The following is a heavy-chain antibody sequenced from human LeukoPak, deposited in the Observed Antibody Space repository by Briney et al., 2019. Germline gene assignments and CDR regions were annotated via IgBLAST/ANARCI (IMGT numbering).Heavy chain of an antibody. Sequence: GASVKVSCKVSGYTLTELSMHWVRQAPGKGLEWMGGFDPEDGETIYAQKFQGRATMTEDTSTDTAYMELSSLRSEDTAAYYCATLLWFGELFGWFDPWGQGTLVTVSS. V-gene: IGHV1-24*01. CDR1: GYTLTELS. CDR2: FDPEDGET. J-gene: IGHJ5*02. D-gene: IGHD3-10*01. CDR3: ATLLWFGELFGWFDP.